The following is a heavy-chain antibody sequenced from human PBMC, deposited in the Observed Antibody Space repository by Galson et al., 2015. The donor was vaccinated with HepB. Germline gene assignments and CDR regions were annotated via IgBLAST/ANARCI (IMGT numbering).Heavy chain of an antibody. V-gene: IGHV3-74*01. Sequence: SLRLSCAASGFTFSSYWMHWVRQAPGKGLVWVSRMNGDGTSISSADSVKGRFTISRDNAKDTLYLQMNSLRAEDTAVYYCARGGGYFYFDSWGQGTLVTVSS. CDR1: GFTFSSYW. D-gene: IGHD3-22*01. CDR3: ARGGGYFYFDS. J-gene: IGHJ4*02. CDR2: MNGDGTSI.